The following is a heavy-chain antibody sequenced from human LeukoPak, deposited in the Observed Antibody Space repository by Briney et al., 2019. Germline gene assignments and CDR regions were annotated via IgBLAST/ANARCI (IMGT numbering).Heavy chain of an antibody. D-gene: IGHD6-19*01. J-gene: IGHJ4*02. CDR3: AKHALKPRKSGGRIWYC. Sequence: GGSLRLPCAASGFTFSSYAMSWVRQAPGKGLEWVSAISGSGASTYYAVPVKGRFPISRENSKNPLNLNIHSLRAEHRPILYCAKHALKPRKSGGRIWYCWGQGTQVTVSS. CDR1: GFTFSSYA. V-gene: IGHV3-23*01. CDR2: ISGSGAST.